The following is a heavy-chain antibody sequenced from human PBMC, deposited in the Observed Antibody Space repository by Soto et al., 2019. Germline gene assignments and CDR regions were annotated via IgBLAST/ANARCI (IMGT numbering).Heavy chain of an antibody. CDR2: ISAGGGST. J-gene: IGHJ4*02. Sequence: GGSLRLSCAASGLTFTAYAMSWVRQAPGKGLEWVATISAGGGSTYFADSVKGRFTISRDTSNNTLYLQMNSLRADDTAVYYCAKGGGLVRECFDSWGQGTLVTVSS. D-gene: IGHD3-10*01. V-gene: IGHV3-23*01. CDR1: GLTFTAYA. CDR3: AKGGGLVRECFDS.